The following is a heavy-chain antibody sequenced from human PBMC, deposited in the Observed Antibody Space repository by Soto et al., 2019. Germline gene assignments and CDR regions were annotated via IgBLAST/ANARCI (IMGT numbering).Heavy chain of an antibody. Sequence: QVQLQQWGAGLLKPSETLSLTCAVYGGSFSGYYWSWIRQPPGKGLEWIGEINHSGSTNYNPSLKIPVTIPVDTPKTQVSLRLSSVTAADTAVYDCAAMVRGVARCRWFDPWGEGPLVTVSS. CDR3: AAMVRGVARCRWFDP. CDR1: GGSFSGYY. V-gene: IGHV4-34*01. J-gene: IGHJ5*02. CDR2: INHSGST. D-gene: IGHD3-10*01.